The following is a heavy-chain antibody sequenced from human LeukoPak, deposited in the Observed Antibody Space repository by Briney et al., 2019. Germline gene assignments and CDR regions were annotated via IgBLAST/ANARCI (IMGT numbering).Heavy chain of an antibody. V-gene: IGHV1-8*01. Sequence: ASVTVSCKASGYTFTSYDINWVRQATGQGLEWKGWMNPNSGNTGYAQKFQGKVTMTRNTSISTAYMELSRLRSEGTAVYYCGRSMVRGVIYYWGQGTLVTVSS. CDR2: MNPNSGNT. D-gene: IGHD3-10*01. CDR1: GYTFTSYD. CDR3: GRSMVRGVIYY. J-gene: IGHJ4*02.